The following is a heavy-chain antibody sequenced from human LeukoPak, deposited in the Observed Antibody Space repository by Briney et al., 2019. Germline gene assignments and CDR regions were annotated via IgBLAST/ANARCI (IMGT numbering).Heavy chain of an antibody. Sequence: GASVKVSCKASGYTFTGYYMHWVRQAPGQGLEWMGWINPNSGGTNYAQTFQGRVTVTGDTSVSTAYMELSRLRSDDTAIYYCARDSGVSPYFFDYWGQGTLVTVSS. D-gene: IGHD6-19*01. CDR3: ARDSGVSPYFFDY. CDR2: INPNSGGT. CDR1: GYTFTGYY. J-gene: IGHJ4*02. V-gene: IGHV1-2*02.